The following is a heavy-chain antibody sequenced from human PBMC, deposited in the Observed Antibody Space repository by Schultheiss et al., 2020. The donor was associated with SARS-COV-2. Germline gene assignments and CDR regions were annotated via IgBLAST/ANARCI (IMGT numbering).Heavy chain of an antibody. CDR3: ARGNSPYNNYGSYYGMDV. CDR1: GGSFSGYY. V-gene: IGHV4-59*01. CDR2: IHHTGNT. Sequence: SETLSLTCAVYGGSFSGYYWSWIRQPPGKGLEWIGYIHHTGNTNCSPSLKSRVTMSVDTSKNQFSLKVRSVTAADTAVYYCARGNSPYNNYGSYYGMDVWGQGTTVTVSS. J-gene: IGHJ6*02. D-gene: IGHD4-11*01.